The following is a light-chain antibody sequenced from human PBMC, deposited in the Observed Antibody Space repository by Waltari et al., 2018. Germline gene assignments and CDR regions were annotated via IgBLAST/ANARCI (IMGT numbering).Light chain of an antibody. J-gene: IGLJ3*02. CDR3: SSYTSSGTLV. V-gene: IGLV2-14*03. CDR1: SSDVGAYPY. Sequence: QSALTQPASVSGSPGQSITISCPGTSSDVGAYPYVSCYQQHPGKAPKLMVYDVSNRPSGVSNRFSGSKSGNTASLTISGLQADDEADYYCSSYTSSGTLVFGGGTKVTVL. CDR2: DVS.